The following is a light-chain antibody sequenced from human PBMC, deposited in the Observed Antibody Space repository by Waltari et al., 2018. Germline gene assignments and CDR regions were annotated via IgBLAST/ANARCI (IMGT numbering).Light chain of an antibody. V-gene: IGLV2-11*01. CDR2: DVS. Sequence: QAALTQPPSVSGSPGQSVTISCTGTSSDIGGYNYVSWYQQHTGKAPKLMIYDVSKRPSGVSDRFSGSKSGNTASLTISGLQAEDEADYYCSSYAGSNTDVFGSGTKLTVL. CDR1: SSDIGGYNY. CDR3: SSYAGSNTDV. J-gene: IGLJ6*01.